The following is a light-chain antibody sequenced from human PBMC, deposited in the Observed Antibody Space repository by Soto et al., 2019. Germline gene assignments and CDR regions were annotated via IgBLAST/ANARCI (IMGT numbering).Light chain of an antibody. CDR1: QSISSY. CDR2: AAS. J-gene: IGKJ1*01. CDR3: HQSYSTPP. V-gene: IGKV1-39*01. Sequence: DIKLHHSPSSRSASVGDRVTITSRASQSISSYLNWYQQKPGKAPKLLIYAASSLQSGVPSRFSGSGSGTDFTLTISSLQPEDFATYYCHQSYSTPPFGQGTKAAIK.